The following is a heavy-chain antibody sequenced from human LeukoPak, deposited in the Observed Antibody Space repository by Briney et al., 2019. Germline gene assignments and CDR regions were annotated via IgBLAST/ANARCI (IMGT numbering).Heavy chain of an antibody. Sequence: SQTLSLTCTVSGGSISSGSYYWSWIRQPPGKGLEWIGEINHSGGTNYNPSLKSRVTISVDTSKNQFSLKLSSVTATDTAVYYCAGRRSCTGCYVTFDYWGQGTLVTVSS. CDR3: AGRRSCTGCYVTFDY. J-gene: IGHJ4*02. D-gene: IGHD2-2*01. CDR2: INHSGGT. V-gene: IGHV4-39*07. CDR1: GGSISSGSYY.